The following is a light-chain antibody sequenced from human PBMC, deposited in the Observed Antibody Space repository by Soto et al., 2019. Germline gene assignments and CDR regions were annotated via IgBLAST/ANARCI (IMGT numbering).Light chain of an antibody. V-gene: IGLV2-11*01. Sequence: HSVLSQPRSVSGSPGQSVTISCTGASSDVGAYKYVSFYQQRPCNAXKVMIYXXXXLXSVFSNRFSGSKSGNTASLTISGLQPDDEADYYCSSYVGYSTLIYVFGTGTKVTVL. CDR1: SSDVGAYKY. CDR3: SSYVGYSTLIYV. J-gene: IGLJ1*01. CDR2: XXX.